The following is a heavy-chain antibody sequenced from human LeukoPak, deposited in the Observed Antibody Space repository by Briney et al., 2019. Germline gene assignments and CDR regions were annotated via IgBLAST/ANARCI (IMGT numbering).Heavy chain of an antibody. J-gene: IGHJ3*02. CDR1: GGTFSSYA. V-gene: IGHV1-69*13. CDR2: IIPIFGTA. D-gene: IGHD2-2*01. CDR3: ARDSDIGIASADMWHDGYDM. Sequence: ASVKVSCKASGGTFSSYAISWVRQAPGQGLEWMGGIIPIFGTANYAQKFQGRVTITADESTSTAYMELSSLRSEDTAVYYCARDSDIGIASADMWHDGYDMWGQGTMVTVSS.